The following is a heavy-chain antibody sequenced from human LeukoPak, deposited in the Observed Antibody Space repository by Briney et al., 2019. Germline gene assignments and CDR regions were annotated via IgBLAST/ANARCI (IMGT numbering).Heavy chain of an antibody. CDR3: ARQSTYYD. CDR1: GYTFTSYG. D-gene: IGHD3-3*01. V-gene: IGHV1-2*02. CDR2: INPNSGGT. Sequence: ASVKVSCKASGYTFTSYGISWVRQAPGQGLEWMGWINPNSGGTNYAQKFQGRVTMTRDTSISTAYMELSRLRSDDTAVYYCARQSTYYDWGQGTLVTVSS. J-gene: IGHJ4*02.